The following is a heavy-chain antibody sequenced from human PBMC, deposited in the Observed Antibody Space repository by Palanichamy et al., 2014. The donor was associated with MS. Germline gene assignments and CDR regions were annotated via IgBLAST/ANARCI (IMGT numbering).Heavy chain of an antibody. CDR3: ASRRSGIVGPINDY. D-gene: IGHD2-15*01. J-gene: IGHJ4*02. V-gene: IGHV3-30-3*01. Sequence: QVQLVESGGGVVQPGRSLRLSCAASGFTFSSYAMHWVRQAPGKGAGSGWQLYHMNGSNKYYADSAKGRFTISRDNSKNTLYLQMNSLRAEDTAVYYCASRRSGIVGPINDYWGQGTLVTVSS. CDR1: GFTFSSYA. CDR2: YHMNGSNK.